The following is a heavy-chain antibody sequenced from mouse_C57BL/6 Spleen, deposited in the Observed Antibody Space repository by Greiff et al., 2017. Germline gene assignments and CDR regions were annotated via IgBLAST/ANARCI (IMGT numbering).Heavy chain of an antibody. V-gene: IGHV5-9*01. CDR1: GFTFSSYT. Sequence: EVHLVESGGGLVKPGGSLKLSCAASGFTFSSYTMSWVRQTPEKRLEWVATISGGGGNTYYPDSVKGRFTISRDNAKNTLYLQMSSLRSEDTALYYCARYGNYIYWYFDVWGTGTTVTVSS. D-gene: IGHD2-10*02. CDR2: ISGGGGNT. J-gene: IGHJ1*03. CDR3: ARYGNYIYWYFDV.